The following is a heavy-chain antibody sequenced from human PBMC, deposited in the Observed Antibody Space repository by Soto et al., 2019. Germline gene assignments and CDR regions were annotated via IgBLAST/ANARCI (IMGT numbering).Heavy chain of an antibody. CDR1: GYTLTELS. CDR2: INPDGGGT. J-gene: IGHJ6*02. Sequence: ASVKVSCKVSGYTLTELSMHWVRQAPGKGLEWMGGINPDGGGTNYAQKFQGWVTMTGDTSTSTAYMELSRLRSDDTAVYYCARESWYSSGWYRYGMDVWGQGTTVTVSS. D-gene: IGHD6-19*01. V-gene: IGHV1-2*04. CDR3: ARESWYSSGWYRYGMDV.